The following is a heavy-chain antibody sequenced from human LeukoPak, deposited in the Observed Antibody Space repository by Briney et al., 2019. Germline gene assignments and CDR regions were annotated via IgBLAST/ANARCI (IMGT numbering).Heavy chain of an antibody. CDR2: IYYSGST. CDR3: ARGSKEDNWFDP. D-gene: IGHD2-15*01. Sequence: SETLSLTCTVSGGSISSSSYYWGWIRQPPGKGLEWIGSIYYSGSTYYNPSLKSRVTISVDTSKNQFSLKLSSVTAADTAVYYCARGSKEDNWFDPWGQGTLVTVSS. V-gene: IGHV4-39*07. J-gene: IGHJ5*02. CDR1: GGSISSSSYY.